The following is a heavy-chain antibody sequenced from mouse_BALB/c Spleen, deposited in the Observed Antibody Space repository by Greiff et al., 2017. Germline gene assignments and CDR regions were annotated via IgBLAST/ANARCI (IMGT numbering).Heavy chain of an antibody. Sequence: DVKVVESGGGLVKPGGSLKLSCAASGFTFSSYAMSWVRQTPEKRLEWVASISSGGSTYYPDSVKGRFTISRDNARNILYLQMSSLRSEDTAMYYCARGGYYRYAMDYWGQGTSVTVSS. CDR1: GFTFSSYA. CDR2: ISSGGST. CDR3: ARGGYYRYAMDY. D-gene: IGHD2-14*01. J-gene: IGHJ4*01. V-gene: IGHV5-6-5*01.